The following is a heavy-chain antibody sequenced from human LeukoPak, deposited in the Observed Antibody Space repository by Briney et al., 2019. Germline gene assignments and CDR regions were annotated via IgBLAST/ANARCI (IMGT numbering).Heavy chain of an antibody. Sequence: KPSETLSLTCTVSSGSINDYYWTWLRQSPGMGLEFIGYIHTNGNSNYNPSLKSRVTLSLDTSKNQISLKMSSVTAADTAVYYCAGLAAAATSITYHYFDVWGRGTLVTVSS. J-gene: IGHJ2*01. CDR2: IHTNGNS. D-gene: IGHD6-13*01. CDR1: SGSINDYY. CDR3: AGLAAAATSITYHYFDV. V-gene: IGHV4-4*09.